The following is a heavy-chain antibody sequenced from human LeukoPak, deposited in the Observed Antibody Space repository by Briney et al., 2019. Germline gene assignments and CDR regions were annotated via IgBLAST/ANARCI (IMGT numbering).Heavy chain of an antibody. CDR1: GFTFSSYA. V-gene: IGHV3-30-3*01. CDR2: ISYDGSNK. CDR3: ARGRAVAGYRWFDP. Sequence: GGSLRLSCAASGFTFSSYAMHWVRQAPGKGLEWVAVISYDGSNKYYADSVKGRFTISRDNSKNTLYLQMNSLRAEDTAVYYCARGRAVAGYRWFDPWGQGTLVTVPS. J-gene: IGHJ5*02. D-gene: IGHD6-19*01.